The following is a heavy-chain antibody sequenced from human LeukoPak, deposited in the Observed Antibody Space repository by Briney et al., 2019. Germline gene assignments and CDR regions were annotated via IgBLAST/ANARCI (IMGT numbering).Heavy chain of an antibody. CDR3: AKFTREYCSSASCPNWFDP. CDR2: ISASGGTT. Sequence: GESLKISCAASGFTFNSYAMSWVRQAPGRGLEWVSAISASGGTTYYADSVKGRFTISRDNSKNTLYLQMNSLSAEDTAIYYCAKFTREYCSSASCPNWFDPWGQGTLVTVSS. D-gene: IGHD2-2*01. J-gene: IGHJ5*02. V-gene: IGHV3-23*01. CDR1: GFTFNSYA.